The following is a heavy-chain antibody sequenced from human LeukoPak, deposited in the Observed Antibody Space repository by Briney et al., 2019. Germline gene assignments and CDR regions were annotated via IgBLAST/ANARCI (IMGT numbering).Heavy chain of an antibody. CDR3: ARLKEV. CDR2: INSDGSDT. CDR1: GFTFRSNW. J-gene: IGHJ3*01. D-gene: IGHD4/OR15-4a*01. Sequence: HPGGSLRLSCVASGFTFRSNWMYWDRQVPGKGLVWVSRINSDGSDTSYADSVKGRFTISRDNAKSTLYLQMNSLRVDDTAVYYCARLKEVWGRGTMVTVSS. V-gene: IGHV3-74*01.